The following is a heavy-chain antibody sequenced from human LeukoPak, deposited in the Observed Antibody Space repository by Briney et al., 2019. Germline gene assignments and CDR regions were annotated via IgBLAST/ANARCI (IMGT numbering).Heavy chain of an antibody. CDR2: IKEDGSEK. V-gene: IGHV3-7*01. CDR3: ARDKARDDILTGSLFDY. CDR1: GFTVSSNY. Sequence: HPGGSLRLSCAASGFTVSSNYMSWVRQAPGKGLEWVANIKEDGSEKYYVDSVKGRFTISRDNAKNSLYLQMNSLRAEDTAVYYCARDKARDDILTGSLFDYWGQGTLVTVSS. J-gene: IGHJ4*02. D-gene: IGHD3-9*01.